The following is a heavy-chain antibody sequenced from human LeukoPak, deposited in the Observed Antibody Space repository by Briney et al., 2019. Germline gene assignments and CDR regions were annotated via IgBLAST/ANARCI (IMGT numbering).Heavy chain of an antibody. CDR1: GFTFSSYG. CDR3: AKDSVWFGEFPEYYFDC. J-gene: IGHJ4*02. V-gene: IGHV3-30*02. CDR2: IRYDGSNK. D-gene: IGHD3-10*01. Sequence: GGSLRLSCAASGFTFSSYGMHWVRQAPGKGLEWVAFIRYDGSNKYYADSVKGRFTISRDNSKNTLYLQMNSLRAEDTAVYYCAKDSVWFGEFPEYYFDCWGQGTLVTVSS.